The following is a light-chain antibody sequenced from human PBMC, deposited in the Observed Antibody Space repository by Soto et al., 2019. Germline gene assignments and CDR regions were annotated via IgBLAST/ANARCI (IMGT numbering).Light chain of an antibody. CDR2: YDA. CDR1: WSNIGNNA. CDR3: AVWDDNLNGVV. Sequence: QSVLTQPPSVSEAPRQRVTISCSGSWSNIGNNAVNWYQQLPGKPPKLLIYYDALLSSGVSDRFSGSKSGTSASLAISGLQSEDEADYYCAVWDDNLNGVVFGGGTKLTVL. J-gene: IGLJ2*01. V-gene: IGLV1-36*01.